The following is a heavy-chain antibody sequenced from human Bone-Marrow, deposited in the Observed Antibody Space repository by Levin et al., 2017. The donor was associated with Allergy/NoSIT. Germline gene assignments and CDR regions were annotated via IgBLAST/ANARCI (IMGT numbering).Heavy chain of an antibody. CDR2: ISFDGRNN. Sequence: QSGGSLRLSCAASGFTFKNYAIYWVRQSPGKGPEWVAVISFDGRNNYYADPVKGRFTISRDNSKDTMYLQMNSLRAEDTAVYYCAKAASGLYYDYYNYGMDVWGPGTTVTVSS. CDR3: AKAASGLYYDYYNYGMDV. V-gene: IGHV3-30*18. CDR1: GFTFKNYA. D-gene: IGHD1-26*01. J-gene: IGHJ6*02.